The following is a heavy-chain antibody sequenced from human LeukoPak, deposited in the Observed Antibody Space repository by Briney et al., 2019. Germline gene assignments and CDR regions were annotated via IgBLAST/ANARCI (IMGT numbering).Heavy chain of an antibody. D-gene: IGHD4-23*01. V-gene: IGHV4-31*11. Sequence: PSETLSLTCALSGDSISGGGYYWSWIRQHPGRDLEWVGYIYYGGITYNITYYSPSLKSRVSISIDTSESQFSLRLSSVTAADTAVYYCARTIHDYGGNPGSFDLWGQGTMASVSS. CDR1: GDSISGGGYY. CDR3: ARTIHDYGGNPGSFDL. J-gene: IGHJ3*01. CDR2: IYYGGITYNIT.